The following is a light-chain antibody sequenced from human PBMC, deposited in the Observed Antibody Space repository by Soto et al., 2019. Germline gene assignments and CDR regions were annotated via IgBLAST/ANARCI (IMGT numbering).Light chain of an antibody. CDR1: QDITRW. V-gene: IGKV1-12*01. J-gene: IGKJ4*01. CDR2: GAS. CDR3: QQTNTFPLT. Sequence: IPLTQSPSTVSGSLGDRVTLTCRASQDITRWLAWYQQKPGKAPKLLIYGASSLQSGVPSRFSGSGSETDFTLTISSLQPEDSATYYCQQTNTFPLTFGGGTKVDIK.